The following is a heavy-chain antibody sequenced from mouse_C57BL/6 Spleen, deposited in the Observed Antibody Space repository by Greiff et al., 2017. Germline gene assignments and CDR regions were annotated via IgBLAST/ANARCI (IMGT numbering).Heavy chain of an antibody. J-gene: IGHJ4*01. CDR3: ARDRNYAMDY. V-gene: IGHV1-82*01. Sequence: QVHVKQSGPELVKPGASVKISCKASGYAFSSSWMNWVKQRPGKGLEWIGRIYPGDGDTNYNGKFKGKATLTADKSSSTAYMQLSSLTSGDSAVYFCARDRNYAMDYWGQGTSVTVSS. CDR2: IYPGDGDT. CDR1: GYAFSSSW.